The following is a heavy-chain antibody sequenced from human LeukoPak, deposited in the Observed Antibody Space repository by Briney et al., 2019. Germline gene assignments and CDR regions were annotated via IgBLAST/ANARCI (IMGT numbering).Heavy chain of an antibody. CDR3: ARDSTPADYYYYYMDV. J-gene: IGHJ6*03. Sequence: GGSLRLFCAASGFTFRRYSMNWVRQASGKGLERVSSITNSSTNIYYADVVKGRFTHSRDTTKNSLSLQKNRLRAEDTAVYYCARDSTPADYYYYYMDVWGKGTTVTVSS. CDR1: GFTFRRYS. CDR2: ITNSSTNI. V-gene: IGHV3-21*01. D-gene: IGHD2-15*01.